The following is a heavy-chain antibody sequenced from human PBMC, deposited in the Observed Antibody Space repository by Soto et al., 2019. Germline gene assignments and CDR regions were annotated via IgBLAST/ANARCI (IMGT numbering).Heavy chain of an antibody. CDR1: GGSISSGDNY. Sequence: PSETLSLTCSVSGGSISSGDNYWSWIRQPPGKGLEFIGYIYHSGHKYYNPSLKSRVAISVDTSKNQFSLKLSSVTAADTAMYYCARVILIRSSRRAFDFWGQATLVTVSS. V-gene: IGHV4-30-4*01. CDR3: ARVILIRSSRRAFDF. D-gene: IGHD3-9*01. CDR2: IYHSGHK. J-gene: IGHJ3*01.